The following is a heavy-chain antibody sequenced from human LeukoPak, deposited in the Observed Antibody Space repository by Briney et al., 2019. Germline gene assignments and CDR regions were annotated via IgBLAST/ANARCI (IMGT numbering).Heavy chain of an antibody. CDR1: GYSISSAYY. CDR3: AREWAYGSGGYFAY. CDR2: IYHSGST. D-gene: IGHD3-10*01. Sequence: SETLSLTCAVSGYSISSAYYWGWIRQPPGKGLEWIGSIYHSGSTYYNPSLKSRVTISVDTSKNQFSLKLSSVTAADTAVYYCAREWAYGSGGYFAYWGQGTLVTVSS. J-gene: IGHJ4*02. V-gene: IGHV4-38-2*02.